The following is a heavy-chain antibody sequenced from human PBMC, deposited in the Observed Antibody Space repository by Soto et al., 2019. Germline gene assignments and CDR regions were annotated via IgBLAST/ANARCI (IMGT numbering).Heavy chain of an antibody. Sequence: GGSLRLSCAASGFTFSSYAMRWVRQAPGKGLEWVAVISYDGSNKYYADSVKGRFTISRDNSKNTLYLQMNSLRAEDTAVYYCARDPYDYGDYDPSYSYYGMDVWGQGTTVTVSS. CDR2: ISYDGSNK. J-gene: IGHJ6*02. D-gene: IGHD4-17*01. V-gene: IGHV3-30-3*01. CDR1: GFTFSSYA. CDR3: ARDPYDYGDYDPSYSYYGMDV.